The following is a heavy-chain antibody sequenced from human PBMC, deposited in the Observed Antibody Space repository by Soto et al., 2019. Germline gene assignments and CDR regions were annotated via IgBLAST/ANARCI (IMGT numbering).Heavy chain of an antibody. CDR3: AKDRGGNSPYYYYGMDV. CDR2: ISYDGSNK. Sequence: GGSLRLSCAASGFTFSSYGMHWVRQAPGKGLEWVAVISYDGSNKYYADSVKGRFTISRDNSKNTLYLQMNSLRAEDTAVYYCAKDRGGNSPYYYYGMDVWGQGTTVTVSS. CDR1: GFTFSSYG. V-gene: IGHV3-30*18. J-gene: IGHJ6*02. D-gene: IGHD2-21*02.